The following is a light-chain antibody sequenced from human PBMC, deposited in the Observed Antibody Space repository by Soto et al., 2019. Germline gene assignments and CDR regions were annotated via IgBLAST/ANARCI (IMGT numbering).Light chain of an antibody. CDR3: QQYNFYSRT. CDR2: KAS. CDR1: QSISTW. V-gene: IGKV1-5*03. J-gene: IGKJ1*01. Sequence: DMQMTQSPSTLSASVGDTVTITCRASQSISTWLAWYQQKPGKVPKLLIYKASSLQSGVPSRFSGIGSGTEFTLTISSLQPDDFATYYCQQYNFYSRTFGQGTKVEIK.